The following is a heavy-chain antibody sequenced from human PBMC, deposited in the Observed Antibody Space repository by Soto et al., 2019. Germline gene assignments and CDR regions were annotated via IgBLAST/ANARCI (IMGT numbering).Heavy chain of an antibody. J-gene: IGHJ5*02. Sequence: LSLTCSVSGGSINSCGYFWSWIRQHPGKGLDCIGYIYHSGITYYNPSLKSRVTISVDTSKNEFSLQLRSVTAADTAVYFCASFHNTYNGWFDPWGQGTLDTVSS. CDR3: ASFHNTYNGWFDP. V-gene: IGHV4-31*03. D-gene: IGHD1-1*01. CDR2: IYHSGIT. CDR1: GGSINSCGYF.